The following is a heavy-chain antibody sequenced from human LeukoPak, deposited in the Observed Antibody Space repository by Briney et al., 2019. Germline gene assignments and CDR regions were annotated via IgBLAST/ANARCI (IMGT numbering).Heavy chain of an antibody. V-gene: IGHV1-69*04. CDR2: IIPILGIA. CDR3: ARDVSLRPVGPAALGPYYFDY. Sequence: SVKVSCKASGGTFSSYAISWVRQAPGQGLEWMGRIIPILGIANYAQKFQGRVTITADKSTSTAYMELSSLRSEDTAVYYCARDVSLRPVGPAALGPYYFDYWGQGTLVTVSS. D-gene: IGHD2-2*01. CDR1: GGTFSSYA. J-gene: IGHJ4*02.